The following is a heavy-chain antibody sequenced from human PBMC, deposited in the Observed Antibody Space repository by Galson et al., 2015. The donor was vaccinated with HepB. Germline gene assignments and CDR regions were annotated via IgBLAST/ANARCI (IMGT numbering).Heavy chain of an antibody. V-gene: IGHV3-23*01. CDR3: AKNRVVVPKREYVDY. CDR2: ISGSGRTT. Sequence: SLRLSCAASGFPFSSFALTWVRQAPGQGLEWVSTISGSGRTTYYADSVKGRFTISRDSSRNTLYLQMSSLRAEDTAVYYCAKNRVVVPKREYVDYWGQGTLVTVSS. J-gene: IGHJ4*02. CDR1: GFPFSSFA. D-gene: IGHD3-22*01.